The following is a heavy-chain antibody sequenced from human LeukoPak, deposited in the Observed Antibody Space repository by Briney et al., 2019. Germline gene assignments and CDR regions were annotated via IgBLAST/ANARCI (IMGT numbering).Heavy chain of an antibody. D-gene: IGHD6-13*01. J-gene: IGHJ4*02. CDR3: ARDPTARIAAAGTSDY. V-gene: IGHV3-21*01. CDR2: IGSTTSER. Sequence: GGPRLSSAGSGVAFIIVGMNWVCQAPGEGGERVSCIGSTTSERYYVYSVRGGVTISRDNAKNSLYLQMTSLSAEDTAVYSCARDPTARIAAAGTSDYWGQGALVTVSS. CDR1: GVAFIIVG.